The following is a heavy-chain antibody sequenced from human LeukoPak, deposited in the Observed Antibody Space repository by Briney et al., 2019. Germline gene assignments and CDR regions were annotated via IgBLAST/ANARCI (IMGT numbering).Heavy chain of an antibody. CDR2: IGWDGRST. V-gene: IGHV3-43*01. CDR1: GFTFHDYT. D-gene: IGHD6-13*01. J-gene: IGHJ3*02. CDR3: XKAXXSYSSXXXXAFDI. Sequence: SGGSLRLSCAASGFTFHDYTMHWVRQAPGKGLEWVSLIGWDGRSTYYADSVKGRFTISRDNSKNSLYLQMNSLRAEDTALYYXXKAXXSYSSXXXXAFDIWGQGTMVTVSS.